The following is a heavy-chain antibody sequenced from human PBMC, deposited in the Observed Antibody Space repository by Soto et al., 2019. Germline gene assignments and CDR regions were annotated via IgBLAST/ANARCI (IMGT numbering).Heavy chain of an antibody. Sequence: EVQLVESGGGLVQPGGSLRLSCAASGFTFSTYWMHWVRQPPGKGLVWVSRINNDGSNTAYADSVKGRFTISRDNAQSTLYLQMNSLRAEDTAVYYCARDPRIGTTDYRLDVWGQGTTVSVSS. CDR3: ARDPRIGTTDYRLDV. CDR1: GFTFSTYW. CDR2: INNDGSNT. V-gene: IGHV3-74*01. D-gene: IGHD1-7*01. J-gene: IGHJ6*02.